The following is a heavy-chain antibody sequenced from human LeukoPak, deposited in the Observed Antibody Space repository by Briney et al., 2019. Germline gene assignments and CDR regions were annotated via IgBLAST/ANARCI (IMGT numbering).Heavy chain of an antibody. D-gene: IGHD6-19*01. J-gene: IGHJ4*02. V-gene: IGHV3-23*01. CDR1: GFTFSNYA. CDR3: AKEARSGFYYFDY. CDR2: ISGSDDDT. Sequence: GGSLRLSCAASGFTFSNYAMSWVRQAPGKGLEWVSVISGSDDDTYYADSVKGRFTISRDNSKNTLYLQMNSLSAEDTAVYYCAKEARSGFYYFDYWGRGTLVTVSS.